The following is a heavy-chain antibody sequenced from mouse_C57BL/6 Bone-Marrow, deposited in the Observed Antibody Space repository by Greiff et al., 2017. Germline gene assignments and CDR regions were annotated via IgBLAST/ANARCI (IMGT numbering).Heavy chain of an antibody. CDR1: GYTFTSYW. V-gene: IGHV1-53*01. CDR3: ARDTTVVARVIDY. Sequence: QVQLQQPGTELVKPGASVKLSCKASGYTFTSYWMHWVKQRPGQGLEWIGNINPSNGGTNYNEKFQSKDTLTVDKSSSTAYMQLSSLTSEDSAVYYCARDTTVVARVIDYWGQGATLSDSS. J-gene: IGHJ2*01. CDR2: INPSNGGT. D-gene: IGHD1-1*01.